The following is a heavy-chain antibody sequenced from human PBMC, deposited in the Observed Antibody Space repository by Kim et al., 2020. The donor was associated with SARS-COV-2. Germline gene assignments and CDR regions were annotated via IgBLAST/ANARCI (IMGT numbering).Heavy chain of an antibody. J-gene: IGHJ5*02. CDR3: ARASGLTYYDFWSGLNWFDP. D-gene: IGHD3-3*01. CDR1: GGSFSGYY. Sequence: SETLSLTCAVYGGSFSGYYWSWIRQPPGKGLEWIGEINHSGSTNYNPSLKSRVTISVDTSKNQFSLKLSSVTAADTAVYYCARASGLTYYDFWSGLNWFDPWGQGTLVTVSS. CDR2: INHSGST. V-gene: IGHV4-34*01.